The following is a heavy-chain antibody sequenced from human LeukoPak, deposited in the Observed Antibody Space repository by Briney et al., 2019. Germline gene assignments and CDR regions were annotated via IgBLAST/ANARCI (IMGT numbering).Heavy chain of an antibody. CDR3: ARGTPPAATLHYYYGMDV. CDR1: GGSISSSSYY. V-gene: IGHV4-39*01. D-gene: IGHD6-25*01. CDR2: IYYSGST. J-gene: IGHJ6*02. Sequence: SETLSLTCTVSGGSISSSSYYWGWIRQPPGKGLEWIGSIYYSGSTYYNPSLKGRVTISVDTSKNQFSLKLSSVTAADTAVYYCARGTPPAATLHYYYGMDVWGQGTTVTASS.